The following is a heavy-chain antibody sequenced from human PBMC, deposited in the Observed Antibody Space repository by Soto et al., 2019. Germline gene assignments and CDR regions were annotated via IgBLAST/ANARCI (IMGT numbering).Heavy chain of an antibody. CDR2: IYSGGST. CDR1: GFTVSSNY. Sequence: GGSLRLSCAASGFTVSSNYMSWVRQAPGKGLEWVSVIYSGGSTYYADSVKGRFIISRDNSKNTLYLQMNSLRAEDAFLYYCSRGNLDNYWGQGTRVTVSS. V-gene: IGHV3-66*01. J-gene: IGHJ4*02. CDR3: SRGNLDNY.